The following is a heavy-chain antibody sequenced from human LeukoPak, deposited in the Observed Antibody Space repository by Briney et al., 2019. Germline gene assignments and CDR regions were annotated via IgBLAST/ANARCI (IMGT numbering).Heavy chain of an antibody. D-gene: IGHD2-2*01. CDR1: GFTFSNAW. V-gene: IGHV3-15*01. CDR3: TTADRDIVVVPAAMPPLDY. Sequence: GGSLRLSCAASGFTFSNAWMSWVRQAPGKGVEWVGRIKSKTDGGTTDYAAPVKGRFTISRDDSKNTLYLQMNSLKTEDTAVYYCTTADRDIVVVPAAMPPLDYWGQGTLVTVS. CDR2: IKSKTDGGTT. J-gene: IGHJ4*02.